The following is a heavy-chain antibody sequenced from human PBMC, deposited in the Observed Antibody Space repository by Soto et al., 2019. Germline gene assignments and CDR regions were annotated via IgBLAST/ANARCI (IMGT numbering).Heavy chain of an antibody. CDR2: IYYSGNT. Sequence: QVQLQESGPGLVKPSQTLSLTCTVSGGSISSGDYYWYWIRQPPGKGLEWIGYIYYSGNTYYNPSLKSRVTISVDTSKNQFSLKLSSVTAADTAVYYCARGGMTTARPFDYWGQGTLVTVSS. D-gene: IGHD4-17*01. CDR3: ARGGMTTARPFDY. V-gene: IGHV4-30-4*01. CDR1: GGSISSGDYY. J-gene: IGHJ4*02.